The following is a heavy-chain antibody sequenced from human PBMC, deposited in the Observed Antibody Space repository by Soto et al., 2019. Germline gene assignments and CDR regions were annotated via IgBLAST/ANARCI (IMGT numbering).Heavy chain of an antibody. V-gene: IGHV5-10-1*01. Sequence: GESLKISCKGSGYSFTSYWISWVRQMPGKGLEWMGRIDPSDSYTNYSPSFQGHVTISADKSISTAYLQWSSLKASDTAMYYCARLSRDYYDSRGGWFDPWGQGTLVTVSS. CDR1: GYSFTSYW. CDR2: IDPSDSYT. J-gene: IGHJ5*02. CDR3: ARLSRDYYDSRGGWFDP. D-gene: IGHD3-22*01.